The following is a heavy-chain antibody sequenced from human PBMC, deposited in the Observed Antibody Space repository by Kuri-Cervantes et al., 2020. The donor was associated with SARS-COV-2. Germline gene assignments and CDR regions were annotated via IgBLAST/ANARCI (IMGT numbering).Heavy chain of an antibody. CDR1: GFIFSNYG. J-gene: IGHJ4*02. Sequence: GGSLRLSCAASGFIFSNYGMHWVRQAPGKGLEWVSYISSSGSTIYYADSVKGRFTISRDNAKNSLYLRMNSLRAEDTAVYYCARGGEPRGYDILTGYSDYWGQGTLVTVSS. D-gene: IGHD3-9*01. V-gene: IGHV3-48*04. CDR3: ARGGEPRGYDILTGYSDY. CDR2: ISSSGSTI.